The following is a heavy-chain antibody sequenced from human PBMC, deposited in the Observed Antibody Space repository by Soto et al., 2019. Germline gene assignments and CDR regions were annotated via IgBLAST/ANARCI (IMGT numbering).Heavy chain of an antibody. CDR1: GGTFSTYA. V-gene: IGHV1-69*04. CDR2: IIPIIGIT. Sequence: QVQLVQSGAEVKKPGSSVKVSCKASGGTFSTYAITWVRQAPGQGLECMGRIIPIIGITNYAQKFQGRVTITADKFTGTADMVLTRLRSDDTAVYYCAGDPDSHYNDSHSSSYPWGQGTLVTVSS. CDR3: AGDPDSHYNDSHSSSYP. D-gene: IGHD3-10*01. J-gene: IGHJ5*02.